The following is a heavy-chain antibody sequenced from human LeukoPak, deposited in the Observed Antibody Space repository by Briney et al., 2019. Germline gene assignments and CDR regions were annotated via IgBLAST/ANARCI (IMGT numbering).Heavy chain of an antibody. J-gene: IGHJ3*02. CDR2: ISWNSGFI. D-gene: IGHD3-10*01. V-gene: IGHV3-9*03. CDR3: AKGLYGSGSYGAPRAFDI. Sequence: PGGSLRLSCAASGFTFDDYAMHWVRQAPGKGLEWVSGISWNSGFIGYADSVKGRFTISRDNAKNSLYLQMNSLRAEDMGLYYCAKGLYGSGSYGAPRAFDIWGQGTMVTVSS. CDR1: GFTFDDYA.